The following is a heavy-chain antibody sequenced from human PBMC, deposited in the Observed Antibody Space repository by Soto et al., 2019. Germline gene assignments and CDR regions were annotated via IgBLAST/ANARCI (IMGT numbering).Heavy chain of an antibody. CDR2: ISGSGDST. Sequence: EVQVLESGGGLVQPGGSLRLSCAASGFTFRKYAMGWVRQAPGKGLEWVSVISGSGDSTYYADSVKGRFSISRDNSNNTMCLQMNSLRAEDTAVYFCVRIGSSGWGQGTLVTVSS. J-gene: IGHJ4*02. CDR1: GFTFRKYA. D-gene: IGHD3-10*01. V-gene: IGHV3-23*01. CDR3: VRIGSSG.